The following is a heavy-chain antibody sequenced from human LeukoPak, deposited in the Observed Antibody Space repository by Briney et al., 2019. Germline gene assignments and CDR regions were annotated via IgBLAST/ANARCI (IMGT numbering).Heavy chain of an antibody. J-gene: IGHJ4*02. D-gene: IGHD2-8*02. Sequence: SETLSLTCTVSGGSISSYYWSWIRQPPGKGLEWIGYIYYSGSTSYNPSLKSRVTISVDTSRNQFSLRLNSITAADTAVYYCASRYSTGLHFDFWGQGTLVPVSS. CDR2: IYYSGST. V-gene: IGHV4-59*12. CDR3: ASRYSTGLHFDF. CDR1: GGSISSYY.